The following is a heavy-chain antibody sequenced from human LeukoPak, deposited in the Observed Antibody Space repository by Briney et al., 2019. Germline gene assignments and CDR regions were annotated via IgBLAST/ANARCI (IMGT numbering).Heavy chain of an antibody. CDR2: INNEESTI. V-gene: IGHV3-74*01. D-gene: IGHD6-13*01. CDR1: GFTFSNYW. Sequence: TGGSLRLSCAVSGFTFSNYWMHWVRQAPGKGLVWVSRINNEESTISYADSVKGRFTVCRDNAKNTLYLQMNSLRDEDTAVYYCARGYSSNYRVDYWGQGTLVTVSS. J-gene: IGHJ4*02. CDR3: ARGYSSNYRVDY.